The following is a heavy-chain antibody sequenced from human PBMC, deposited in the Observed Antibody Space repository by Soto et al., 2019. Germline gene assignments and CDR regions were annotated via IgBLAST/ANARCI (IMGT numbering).Heavy chain of an antibody. D-gene: IGHD6-13*01. CDR1: GFTFSSYA. CDR3: AKDFLTQQLVPYYFDY. CDR2: ISGSGGST. Sequence: GGSLRLSCAASGFTFSSYAMSWVRQAPGKGLEWVSAISGSGGSTYYADSVKGRFTISRDNSKNTLYLQMNSLRAEDTAVYYCAKDFLTQQLVPYYFDYWGQGTLVTVSS. J-gene: IGHJ4*02. V-gene: IGHV3-23*01.